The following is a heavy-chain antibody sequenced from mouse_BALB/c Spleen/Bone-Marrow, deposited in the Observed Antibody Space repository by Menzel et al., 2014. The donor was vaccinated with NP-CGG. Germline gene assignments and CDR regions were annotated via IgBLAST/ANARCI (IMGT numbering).Heavy chain of an antibody. CDR3: ARPDYYGYLNY. J-gene: IGHJ2*01. Sequence: EVKLVESGGGLVQPGGSLKLSCAASGFDFSRHWMSWVRQAPGKGLEWIGEINPDSRTINDSPSLKDKFIISRDNAKNTLYLRLNKVRSEDTALYYCARPDYYGYLNYWGQGTTLTVSS. D-gene: IGHD1-1*01. V-gene: IGHV4-1*02. CDR1: GFDFSRHW. CDR2: INPDSRTI.